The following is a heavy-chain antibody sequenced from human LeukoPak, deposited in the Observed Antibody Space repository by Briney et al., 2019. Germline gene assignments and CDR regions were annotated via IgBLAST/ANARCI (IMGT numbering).Heavy chain of an antibody. CDR1: GYTFTSYG. Sequence: GASVRVSCKASGYTFTSYGISWVRQAPGQGLEWMGWISAYNGNTNYAQKLQGRVTMTTDTSTSTAYMELRSLRSDDTAVYYCARSDGYSSGLTPFDYWGQGTLVTVSS. CDR2: ISAYNGNT. V-gene: IGHV1-18*01. D-gene: IGHD6-19*01. CDR3: ARSDGYSSGLTPFDY. J-gene: IGHJ4*02.